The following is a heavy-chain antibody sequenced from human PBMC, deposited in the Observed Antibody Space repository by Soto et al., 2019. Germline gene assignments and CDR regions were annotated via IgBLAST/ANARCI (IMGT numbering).Heavy chain of an antibody. J-gene: IGHJ6*03. CDR3: ARRVTGGYCSSTSCRYYYYYMDV. CDR2: IYPGDSDT. CDR1: GYSFTSYW. V-gene: IGHV5-51*01. Sequence: PGESLKISCKGSGYSFTSYWIGWVRQMPGKGLEWMGIIYPGDSDTRYSPSFQGQVTISADKSISTAYLQWSSLKASDTAMYYCARRVTGGYCSSTSCRYYYYYMDVWGKGTTVTVSS. D-gene: IGHD2-2*01.